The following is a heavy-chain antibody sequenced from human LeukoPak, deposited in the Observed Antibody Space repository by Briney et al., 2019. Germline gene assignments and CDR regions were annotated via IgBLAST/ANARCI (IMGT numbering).Heavy chain of an antibody. CDR3: ARHGVVITYAFDI. CDR1: GGSISSGGYY. CDR2: IYYSGST. V-gene: IGHV4-31*03. D-gene: IGHD3-3*01. Sequence: SQTLSLTCTVSGGSISSGGYYWSWIRQHPGKGLEWIGYIYYSGSTNYNPSLKSRVTISVDTSKNQFSLKLSSVTAADTAVYYCARHGVVITYAFDIWGQGTMVTVSS. J-gene: IGHJ3*02.